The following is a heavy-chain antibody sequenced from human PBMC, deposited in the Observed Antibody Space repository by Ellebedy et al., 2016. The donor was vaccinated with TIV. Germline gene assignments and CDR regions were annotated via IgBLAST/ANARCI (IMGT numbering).Heavy chain of an antibody. D-gene: IGHD1-26*01. J-gene: IGHJ5*02. CDR1: GGSLSPYY. CDR3: ARVRVGAIDWFDP. V-gene: IGHV4-4*07. Sequence: MPSETLSLTCTVSGGSLSPYYWGWIRQPPGKGLEYIGRVFHTGTTSYSPSLESRVTISADTSKNQFSLKLSSLTAADTAVYYCARVRVGAIDWFDPWGQGTMVSVSS. CDR2: VFHTGTT.